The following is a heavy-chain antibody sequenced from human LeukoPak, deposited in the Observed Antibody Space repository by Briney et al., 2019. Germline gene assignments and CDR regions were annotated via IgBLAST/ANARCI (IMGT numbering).Heavy chain of an antibody. CDR1: GGSISCSNW. CDR2: FYHSGST. D-gene: IGHD3-10*01. CDR3: ARGGVLLWFGESHFDY. J-gene: IGHJ4*02. V-gene: IGHV4-4*02. Sequence: SGTLSLTCAVSGGSISCSNWWSWLRQPPGKGLEWIGEFYHSGSTNYDPSLKSRVTISVDKSKNQFSLKLSSVTAADTAVYYCARGGVLLWFGESHFDYWGQGTPVTVSS.